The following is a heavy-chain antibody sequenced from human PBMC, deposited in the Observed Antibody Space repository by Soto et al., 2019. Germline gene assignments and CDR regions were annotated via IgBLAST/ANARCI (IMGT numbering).Heavy chain of an antibody. J-gene: IGHJ5*02. D-gene: IGHD5-18*01. Sequence: SETLSLTCTVSGGSISSGDYYWSWIRQPPGKGLEWIGYIYYSGSTYYNPSLKSRVTISVDTSKNQFSLKLSSVTAADTAVYYCARGAYSYGYDWFDPWGQGTLVTVSS. CDR1: GGSISSGDYY. V-gene: IGHV4-30-4*01. CDR3: ARGAYSYGYDWFDP. CDR2: IYYSGST.